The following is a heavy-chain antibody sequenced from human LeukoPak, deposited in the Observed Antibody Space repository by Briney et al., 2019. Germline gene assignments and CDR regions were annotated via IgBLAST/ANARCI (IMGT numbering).Heavy chain of an antibody. D-gene: IGHD1-1*01. Sequence: PSETLSLTCTVSGGSISSYYWSWIRQPPGKGLEWIGSIYYSGNTNYNPSLKSRVTISVDTSKNQFSLKLSSVTAADTAVYYCARDPAFGYQLEPLYYMDVWGKGTTVTVSS. J-gene: IGHJ6*03. CDR1: GGSISSYY. CDR2: IYYSGNT. CDR3: ARDPAFGYQLEPLYYMDV. V-gene: IGHV4-59*01.